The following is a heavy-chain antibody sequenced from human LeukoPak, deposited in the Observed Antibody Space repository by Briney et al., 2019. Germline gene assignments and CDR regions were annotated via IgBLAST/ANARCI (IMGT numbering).Heavy chain of an antibody. CDR1: GGSISSYY. CDR2: IYTSGST. Sequence: SETLSLTCTVSGGSISSYYWSWIRQPAGKGLEWIGRIYTSGSTNYNPSLKSRVTMSVDTSKNQFSLKLSSVTAADTAVYYCARYTTGRLAYCGGDCYIDYWGQGTLVTVSS. J-gene: IGHJ4*02. CDR3: ARYTTGRLAYCGGDCYIDY. D-gene: IGHD2-21*02. V-gene: IGHV4-4*07.